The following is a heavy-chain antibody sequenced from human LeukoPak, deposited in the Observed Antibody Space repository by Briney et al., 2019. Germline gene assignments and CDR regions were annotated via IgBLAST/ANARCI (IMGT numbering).Heavy chain of an antibody. J-gene: IGHJ3*01. D-gene: IGHD2-15*01. Sequence: PGGSLRLSCAASGFTFSSYAMTWVRQAPGKGLEWVSAISASGGSTYYADSVKGRFTISRDNAKNTLYLQMNSLRAEDTALYYCARESYCTGGSCYSGRAFDVWGQGTMVTVSS. V-gene: IGHV3-23*01. CDR1: GFTFSSYA. CDR2: ISASGGST. CDR3: ARESYCTGGSCYSGRAFDV.